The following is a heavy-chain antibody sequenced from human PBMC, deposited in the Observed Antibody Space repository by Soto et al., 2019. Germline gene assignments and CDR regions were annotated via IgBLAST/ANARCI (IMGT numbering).Heavy chain of an antibody. CDR3: ARDNHDFWSGYRQNYGMDV. CDR1: GYTFTGYY. J-gene: IGHJ6*02. D-gene: IGHD3-3*01. CDR2: INPNSGGT. V-gene: IGHV1-2*02. Sequence: GASVKVSCKASGYTFTGYYMHWVRQAPGQGLEWMGWINPNSGGTNYAQKFQGRVTTTRDTSISTAYMELSRLRSDDTAVYYCARDNHDFWSGYRQNYGMDVWGQGTTVTVSS.